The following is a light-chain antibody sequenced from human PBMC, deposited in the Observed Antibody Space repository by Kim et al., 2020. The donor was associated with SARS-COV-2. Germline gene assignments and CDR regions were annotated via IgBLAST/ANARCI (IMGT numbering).Light chain of an antibody. V-gene: IGLV2-14*03. J-gene: IGLJ1*01. CDR3: SSYSSSSPHV. Sequence: QSALTQPASVSGSPGQSVTISCAGTSSDVGAYNYVSWYQQHPGKAPKLMIYDVTNRPSGVSNRFSGSKSGNTASLSISGLQAEDEADYYCSSYSSSSPHVFGTGTKVTFL. CDR1: SSDVGAYNY. CDR2: DVT.